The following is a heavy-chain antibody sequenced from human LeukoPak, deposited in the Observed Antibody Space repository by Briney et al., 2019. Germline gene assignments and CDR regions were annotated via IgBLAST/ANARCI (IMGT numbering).Heavy chain of an antibody. CDR1: GFTFSSYE. V-gene: IGHV3-48*03. J-gene: IGHJ4*02. D-gene: IGHD1-26*01. Sequence: GGSLRLSCAASGFTFSSYEMNWVRQAPGKGLEWVSYISSSGSTIYYADSVKGRFTISRDNAKNSLYLQMNSLRAEDTAVYYCAKGKGDYSGSYPGLFDYWGQGTLVTVSS. CDR2: ISSSGSTI. CDR3: AKGKGDYSGSYPGLFDY.